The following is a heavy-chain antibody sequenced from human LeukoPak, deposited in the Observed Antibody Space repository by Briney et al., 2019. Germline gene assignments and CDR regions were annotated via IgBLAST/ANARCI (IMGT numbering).Heavy chain of an antibody. Sequence: GGSLRLSCAASGFTFSNYEMNWVRQAPGKGLEWISHISNFGDMIHYADSVEGRFTISRDNAKKSLYLQMDSLRAEDTAVYYRXXDATAVVGTVYMDVWGKGTTVTISS. CDR1: GFTFSNYE. J-gene: IGHJ6*03. V-gene: IGHV3-48*03. CDR3: XXDATAVVGTVYMDV. D-gene: IGHD6-13*01. CDR2: ISNFGDMI.